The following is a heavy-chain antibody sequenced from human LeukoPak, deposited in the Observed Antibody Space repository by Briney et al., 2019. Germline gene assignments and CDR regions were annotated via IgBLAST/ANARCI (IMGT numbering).Heavy chain of an antibody. CDR2: INAYNGNT. J-gene: IGHJ4*01. V-gene: IGHV1-18*01. CDR1: GYTFTRYG. Sequence: EAAVKVSCMPSGYTFTRYGISWVPQAPRQGVAWRAWINAYNGNTNYAKKLRGRVTMTTDTSTGTAYMELRSLTSDDTAVYYCARAPIGYPYFFDVWGQGTLVTVSS. D-gene: IGHD3-22*01. CDR3: ARAPIGYPYFFDV.